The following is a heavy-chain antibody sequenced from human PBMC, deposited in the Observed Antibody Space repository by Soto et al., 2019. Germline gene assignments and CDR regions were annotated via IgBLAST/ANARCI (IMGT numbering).Heavy chain of an antibody. J-gene: IGHJ4*02. V-gene: IGHV4-4*02. D-gene: IGHD3-10*01. CDR2: MHHSGST. CDR3: ATGNVYYYGSGGLWDQ. CDR1: GGSITSPNW. Sequence: QVRLQESGPGLVNPSGTLSLTCVVSGGSITSPNWWTWVRQPPGRGLEWIAEMHHSGSTNYSPSLKSRVVMSIEKSKKQFSLKLDSVTAADTAVYYCATGNVYYYGSGGLWDQWGRGALVTVSS.